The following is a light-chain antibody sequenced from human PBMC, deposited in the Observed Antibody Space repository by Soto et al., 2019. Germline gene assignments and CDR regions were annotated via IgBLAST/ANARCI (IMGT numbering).Light chain of an antibody. CDR3: QHYHGWPIT. V-gene: IGKV3-15*01. Sequence: EIVFTQKKDTLSVSPGGGATVSWRASQSVSSHLAWYQHKPGQAPRLLFYDASTRATGIPARFSGSGSGTEFTLTISSLQSEDFAVYYCQHYHGWPITFGQGTLLEIK. CDR1: QSVSSH. CDR2: DAS. J-gene: IGKJ5*01.